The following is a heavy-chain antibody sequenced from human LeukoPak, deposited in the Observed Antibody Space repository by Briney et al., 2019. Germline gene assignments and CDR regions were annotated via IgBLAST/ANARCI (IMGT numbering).Heavy chain of an antibody. CDR1: GGTFSSYA. CDR2: IIPILGIA. D-gene: IGHD4-17*01. CDR3: ASGGDYGAWFDP. Sequence: GASVKVSCKASGGTFSSYAISWVRQAPGQGLEWMGRIIPILGIANYAQKFQGRVTITADKSTSTAYMELSSLRSEDTAVYYCASGGDYGAWFDPWGQGTLVTVSS. V-gene: IGHV1-69*04. J-gene: IGHJ5*02.